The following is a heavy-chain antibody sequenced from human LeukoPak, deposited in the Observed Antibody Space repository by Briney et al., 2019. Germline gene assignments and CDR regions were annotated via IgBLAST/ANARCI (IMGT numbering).Heavy chain of an antibody. CDR3: AGDRTGSGWFDY. CDR2: ISSRSDYI. V-gene: IGHV3-21*06. J-gene: IGHJ5*01. CDR1: GFTFSSYW. Sequence: GGSLRLSCAASGFTFSSYWMSWVRQAPGKGLEWVSCISSRSDYIFYADSVKGRFTISRDNAKNSLYLQMNSLSAEDTAVYYCAGDRTGSGWFDYWGQGTLVTVSS. D-gene: IGHD2-8*02.